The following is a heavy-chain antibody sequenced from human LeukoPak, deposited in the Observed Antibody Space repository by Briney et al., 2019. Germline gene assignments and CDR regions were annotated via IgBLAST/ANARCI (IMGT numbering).Heavy chain of an antibody. V-gene: IGHV1-18*01. CDR2: ISGSNGNT. Sequence: ASVKVSCKASGYTFTSYGISWVRQAPGQGLEWMGRISGSNGNTNYVQKLQGRVTMTTDTSTSTAYMELRSLRSDDTAVYYCAREEGNWGDAFDIRGQGTMVTVSS. D-gene: IGHD7-27*01. CDR3: AREEGNWGDAFDI. J-gene: IGHJ3*02. CDR1: GYTFTSYG.